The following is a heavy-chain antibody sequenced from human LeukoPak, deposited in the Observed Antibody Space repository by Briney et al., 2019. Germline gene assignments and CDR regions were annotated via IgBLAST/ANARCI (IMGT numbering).Heavy chain of an antibody. V-gene: IGHV4-59*12. Sequence: SETLSLTCTVSGGSISSYYWSWIRQPPGKGLEWIGYIYHSGSTYYNPSLKSRVTISVDRSKNQFSLKLSSVTAADTAVYYCARDRGSSWYGRWFDPWGQGTLVTVSS. CDR2: IYHSGST. D-gene: IGHD6-13*01. CDR1: GGSISSYY. CDR3: ARDRGSSWYGRWFDP. J-gene: IGHJ5*02.